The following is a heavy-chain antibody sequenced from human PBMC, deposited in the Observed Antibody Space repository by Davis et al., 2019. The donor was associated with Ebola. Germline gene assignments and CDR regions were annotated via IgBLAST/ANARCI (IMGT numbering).Heavy chain of an antibody. CDR3: AVGGDGYPPGG. J-gene: IGHJ4*02. CDR2: ISGSGGST. Sequence: GESLKISCAASGFTFSSYGMNWVRQAPGKGLEWVSAISGSGGSTYYADSVKGRFTISRDNSKNTLYLQMNSLRAEDTAVYYCAVGGDGYPPGGWGQGTLVTVSS. V-gene: IGHV3-23*01. CDR1: GFTFSSYG. D-gene: IGHD5-24*01.